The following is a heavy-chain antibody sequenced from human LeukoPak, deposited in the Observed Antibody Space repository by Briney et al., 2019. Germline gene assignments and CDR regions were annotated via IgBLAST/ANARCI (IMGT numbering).Heavy chain of an antibody. V-gene: IGHV4-59*02. CDR3: AREGSDWGNYFDH. CDR2: IYYRGST. D-gene: IGHD3-16*01. CDR1: GGSVSSYY. J-gene: IGHJ4*02. Sequence: SETLSLTCTVSGGSVSSYYWYWIRQPPGRGLEWIGYIYYRGSTNYNPSLKSRVTISVDTSKNQFSLKLSSVTAADTAVYYCAREGSDWGNYFDHWGQGTLVTVSS.